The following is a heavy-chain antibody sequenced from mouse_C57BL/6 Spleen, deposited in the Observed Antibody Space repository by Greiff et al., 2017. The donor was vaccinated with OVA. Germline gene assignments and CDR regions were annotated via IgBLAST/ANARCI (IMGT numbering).Heavy chain of an antibody. CDR1: GFTFSDYG. D-gene: IGHD1-1*01. Sequence: EVKVVESGGGLVKPGGSLKLSCAASGFTFSDYGMHWVRQAPEKGLEWVAYLSSGSSTIYYADTVKGRFTISRDNAKNTLFLQMTSLRSEDTAMYYCARLYYYGSLAYWGQGTLVTVSA. V-gene: IGHV5-17*01. CDR2: LSSGSSTI. J-gene: IGHJ3*01. CDR3: ARLYYYGSLAY.